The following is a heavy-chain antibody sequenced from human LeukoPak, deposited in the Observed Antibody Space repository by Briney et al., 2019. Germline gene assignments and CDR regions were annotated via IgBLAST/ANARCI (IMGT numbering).Heavy chain of an antibody. Sequence: GGSLRLSCAASGFTVSSNYMSWVRQAPGKGLEWVSVIYSGDSTYYEDSVKGRFTISRDNSKNTLYLQMNSLRAEDTAVYYCARVYYSGSSYVGFDYRGQGTLVTVSS. V-gene: IGHV3-53*01. CDR1: GFTVSSNY. CDR3: ARVYYSGSSYVGFDY. CDR2: IYSGDST. J-gene: IGHJ4*02. D-gene: IGHD1-26*01.